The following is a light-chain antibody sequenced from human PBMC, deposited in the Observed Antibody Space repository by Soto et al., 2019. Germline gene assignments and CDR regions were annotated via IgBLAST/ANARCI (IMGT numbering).Light chain of an antibody. CDR2: DAS. V-gene: IGKV1-33*01. J-gene: IGKJ3*01. Sequence: DIQMTQSPSSLSASVGDRVTITCQASQDISNYLNWYQQKPGKAPKLLIYDASNLETGVPSRFSGSGSGTDFTFDISSLQPEDIATDYCQQYDNLRSLFTFGPGTKVDIK. CDR1: QDISNY. CDR3: QQYDNLRSLFT.